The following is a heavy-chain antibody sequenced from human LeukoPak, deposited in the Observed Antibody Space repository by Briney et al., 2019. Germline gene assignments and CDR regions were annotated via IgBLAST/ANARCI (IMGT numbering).Heavy chain of an antibody. Sequence: LPGGSLRLSCAASGFTFSSYGMHWVRQAPGKGLEWVAFIRYDGSNKYYADSVKGRFTISRDNSKNTLYLQMNSLRAEDTAVYYCAKDEPNRPTVTTEIWWYWGQGTLVTVSS. CDR3: AKDEPNRPTVTTEIWWY. V-gene: IGHV3-30*02. D-gene: IGHD4-11*01. CDR1: GFTFSSYG. CDR2: IRYDGSNK. J-gene: IGHJ4*02.